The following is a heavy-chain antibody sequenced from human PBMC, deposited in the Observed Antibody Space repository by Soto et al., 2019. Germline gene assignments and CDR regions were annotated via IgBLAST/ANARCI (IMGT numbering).Heavy chain of an antibody. D-gene: IGHD6-6*01. Sequence: QVQLVQSGAEVKKPGSSVKVSCKASGGTFSSYAISWVRQAPGQGLEWMGGIIPIFGTANYAQTFQGRVTITADEPTSTAYMELSSLRSEDTAVYYCASLETGIAAPSFDYWGQGTLVTVSS. J-gene: IGHJ4*02. CDR2: IIPIFGTA. CDR3: ASLETGIAAPSFDY. CDR1: GGTFSSYA. V-gene: IGHV1-69*01.